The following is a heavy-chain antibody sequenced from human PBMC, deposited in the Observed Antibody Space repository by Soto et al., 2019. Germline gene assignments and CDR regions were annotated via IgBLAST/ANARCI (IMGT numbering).Heavy chain of an antibody. V-gene: IGHV5-51*01. CDR3: ARRRGYSYEFDAFDI. D-gene: IGHD5-18*01. CDR1: GYSFTSYW. CDR2: IYPGDSDT. Sequence: LKISCKGSGYSFTSYWICWVRQMPGKGLEWMGIIYPGDSDTRYSPSFQGQVTISADKSISTAYLQWSSLKASDTAMYYCARRRGYSYEFDAFDIWGQGTMATVSS. J-gene: IGHJ3*02.